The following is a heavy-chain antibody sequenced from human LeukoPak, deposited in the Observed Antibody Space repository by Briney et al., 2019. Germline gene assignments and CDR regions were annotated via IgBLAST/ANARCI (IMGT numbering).Heavy chain of an antibody. Sequence: SLKVSCKASGYTFASHHLHWVRQAPGQGLEWMRRIIPILAITNYAQKFQGRVTITADKSTGTAYMKLSSLRSEDTAVYYCARTNYYDSSGYQGAGTYYYGMDVWGQGTTVTVSS. CDR3: ARTNYYDSSGYQGAGTYYYGMDV. CDR2: IIPILAIT. CDR1: GYTFASHH. J-gene: IGHJ6*02. V-gene: IGHV1-69*02. D-gene: IGHD3-22*01.